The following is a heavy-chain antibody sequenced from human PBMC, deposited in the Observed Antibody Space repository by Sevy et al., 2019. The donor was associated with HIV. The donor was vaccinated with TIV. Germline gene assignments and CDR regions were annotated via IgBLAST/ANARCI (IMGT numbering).Heavy chain of an antibody. V-gene: IGHV1-18*01. D-gene: IGHD3-22*01. J-gene: IGHJ4*02. Sequence: ASVKVSCKASGYTFTSYGISWVRQAPGQGLEWMGWISAYNGNTNYPQKLQGRVTLTTNTSTSTAYMELRSLRSHDTAVYYCARALIDDCASSGYLWYFDYWGQRTLVTVSS. CDR1: GYTFTSYG. CDR2: ISAYNGNT. CDR3: ARALIDDCASSGYLWYFDY.